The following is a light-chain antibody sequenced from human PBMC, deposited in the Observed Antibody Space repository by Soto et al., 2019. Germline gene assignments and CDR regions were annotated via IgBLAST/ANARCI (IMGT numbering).Light chain of an antibody. CDR1: SSDVGSYNL. V-gene: IGLV2-23*02. Sequence: QSALTQPASVSGSPGQSITISCTGTSSDVGSYNLVSWYQHHPGKAPKLMIYEVSKRPSGVSNRFSGSKSGNTASLTISGLQAEDEADYYCCSYAGSSTFPYVFGTGTK. J-gene: IGLJ1*01. CDR2: EVS. CDR3: CSYAGSSTFPYV.